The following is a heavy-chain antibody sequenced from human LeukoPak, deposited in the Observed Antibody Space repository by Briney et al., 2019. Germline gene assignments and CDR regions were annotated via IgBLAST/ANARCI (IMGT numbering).Heavy chain of an antibody. Sequence: ASVKVFCKASGYTFTGYYMHWVRQAPGQGLEWMGWISAYNGNTNYAQKLQGRVIMTTDTPTSTAYMELRSLRSDDTAVYYCARGDRPNYYDSSGYLPYYWGQGTLVTVSS. CDR3: ARGDRPNYYDSSGYLPYY. D-gene: IGHD3-22*01. CDR1: GYTFTGYY. J-gene: IGHJ4*02. CDR2: ISAYNGNT. V-gene: IGHV1-18*04.